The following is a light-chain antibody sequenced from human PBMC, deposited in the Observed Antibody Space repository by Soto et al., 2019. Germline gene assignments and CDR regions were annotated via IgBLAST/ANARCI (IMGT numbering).Light chain of an antibody. J-gene: IGKJ1*01. CDR2: DAS. V-gene: IGKV3-15*01. Sequence: ILMTQSPATLSVSPGERATLSCRASQSVSNNLTWYQQKPGKAPRLLIYDASTWATGIPARFSGSGSGTAFTLTISGLQSEDVVVYYCHQYNNWPPWTFGQGTKVEIK. CDR1: QSVSNN. CDR3: HQYNNWPPWT.